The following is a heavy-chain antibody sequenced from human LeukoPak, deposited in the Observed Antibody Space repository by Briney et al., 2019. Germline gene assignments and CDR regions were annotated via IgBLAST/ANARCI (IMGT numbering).Heavy chain of an antibody. J-gene: IGHJ3*02. Sequence: PGGSLRLSCAASGFTVSSNYMSWVRQAPGKGLEWVSVIYSGGSTYYADSVKGRFTISRDNSKNTLYLQMNSLRAEDTAVYYCARGLRDGYNLGVFDIWGQGTIVTVSS. CDR1: GFTVSSNY. CDR2: IYSGGST. D-gene: IGHD5-24*01. V-gene: IGHV3-53*01. CDR3: ARGLRDGYNLGVFDI.